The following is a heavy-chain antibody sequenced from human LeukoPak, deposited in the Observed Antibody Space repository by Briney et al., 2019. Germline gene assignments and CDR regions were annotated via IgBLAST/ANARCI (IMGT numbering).Heavy chain of an antibody. CDR2: ISSSTAYI. D-gene: IGHD6-13*01. CDR3: TRDASLSQPGGFDY. CDR1: GFTFRSYT. V-gene: IGHV3-21*01. J-gene: IGHJ4*02. Sequence: GGSLRLSCAASGFTFRSYTMNWVRQAPGKGLEWVSSISSSTAYIYYADSLRGRFTISRDNAGNSLFLQMNSLRAEDTAVYYCTRDASLSQPGGFDYWGQGTLVTVSS.